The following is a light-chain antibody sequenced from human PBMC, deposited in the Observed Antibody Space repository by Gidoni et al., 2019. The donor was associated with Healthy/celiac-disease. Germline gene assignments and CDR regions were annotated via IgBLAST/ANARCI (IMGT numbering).Light chain of an antibody. CDR2: AAS. Sequence: VIWMTQSPSLLSASTGNRVTISCRMSQAISSYFAWYQQKPGKAPELLIYAASTLQSGVPSRFSGSGSGTDLTLTISCLQSEDFATYYCQQYYSFPLTFGGGTKVEIK. V-gene: IGKV1D-8*01. J-gene: IGKJ4*01. CDR1: QAISSY. CDR3: QQYYSFPLT.